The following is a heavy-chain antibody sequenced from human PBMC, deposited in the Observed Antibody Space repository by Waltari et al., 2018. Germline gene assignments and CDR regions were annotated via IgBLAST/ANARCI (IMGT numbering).Heavy chain of an antibody. CDR2: IHDSGST. CDR3: ARAYDFWSGYYFDY. V-gene: IGHV4-38-2*01. J-gene: IGHJ4*02. CDR1: GYSISSGYY. Sequence: QVQLQESGPGLVKPSETLSLTCAVSGYSISSGYYWGWIRQPPGKGLEWVGSIHDSGSTYYNPTLKSRVTISVYTSKNQLSLKLSSVTAADTAVYYCARAYDFWSGYYFDYWGQGTLVTVSS. D-gene: IGHD3-3*01.